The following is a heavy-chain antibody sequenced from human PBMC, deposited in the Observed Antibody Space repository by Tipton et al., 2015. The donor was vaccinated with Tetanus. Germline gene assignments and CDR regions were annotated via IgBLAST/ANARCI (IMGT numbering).Heavy chain of an antibody. CDR1: GYTFTGYY. V-gene: IGHV1-2*02. Sequence: QSGAEVKKPGASVKVSCKASGYTFTGYYMHWVRQAPGQGLEWMGWINPNSGGANYAQKFQGRVTMTRDTSISTAYMELSRLRSDDTAVYYCAREHDSSGYYPVDYWGQGTLVTVSA. J-gene: IGHJ4*02. CDR2: INPNSGGA. D-gene: IGHD3-22*01. CDR3: AREHDSSGYYPVDY.